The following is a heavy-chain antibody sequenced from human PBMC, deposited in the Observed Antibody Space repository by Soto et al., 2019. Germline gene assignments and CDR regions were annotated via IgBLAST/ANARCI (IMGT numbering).Heavy chain of an antibody. CDR2: IKQDGSEK. CDR3: ARNDGSNYFDL. D-gene: IGHD1-1*01. V-gene: IGHV3-7*01. Sequence: GGSLRLSCAASGFTFSDYWMSWVRQAPGKGLEWVANIKQDGSEKICVDSVKGRFTFSRDNAKTSLYLQMDSLRAEDTAVYYCARNDGSNYFDLWGRGTLVTVSS. J-gene: IGHJ2*01. CDR1: GFTFSDYW.